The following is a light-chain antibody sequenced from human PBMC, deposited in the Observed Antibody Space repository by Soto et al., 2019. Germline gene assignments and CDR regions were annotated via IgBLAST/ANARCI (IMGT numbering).Light chain of an antibody. CDR1: QDIGNF. CDR3: QQYGSLPIT. V-gene: IGKV1-33*01. CDR2: DAS. J-gene: IGKJ5*01. Sequence: DIQTNQSPSSLSASIGDRVTISCQASQDIGNFLNWYQQKPGKAPYLLIYDASNLDTGVSSRFSGSGAGRDFSFTITSLQPDDVATYFCQQYGSLPITFGQGTRLDIK.